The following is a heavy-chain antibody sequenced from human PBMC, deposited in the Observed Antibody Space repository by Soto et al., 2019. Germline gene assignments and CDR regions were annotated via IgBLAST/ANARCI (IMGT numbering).Heavy chain of an antibody. V-gene: IGHV3-30*04. CDR1: GFTFTDYG. D-gene: IGHD6-13*01. CDR3: AXAPXXSSWPYYFDS. Sequence: VQXVESGGGVVQPGASLRLSCAVSGFTFTDYGFHWVRQAPAKGLEWVAVVLYSGYTKYYADSVXGXXXXXXXXXXXXXXXXXXXXXXXXXXXXYCAXAPXXSSWPYYFDSWG. CDR2: VLYSGYTK. J-gene: IGHJ4*01.